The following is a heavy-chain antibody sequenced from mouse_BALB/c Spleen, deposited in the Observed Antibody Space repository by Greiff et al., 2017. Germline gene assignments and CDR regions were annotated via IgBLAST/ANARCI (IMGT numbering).Heavy chain of an antibody. CDR3: TREGLLYAMDY. Sequence: EVQLQESGTVLARPGASVKMSCQASGYTFSSYWMHWVNQRPGQGLEWIGAIYPGNSDTSYNQKFKGKAKLTAVTSTSTAYMELSSLTNEDSAVYYSTREGLLYAMDYWGQGTSVTVSS. V-gene: IGHV1-5*01. CDR1: GYTFSSYW. D-gene: IGHD1-1*01. CDR2: IYPGNSDT. J-gene: IGHJ4*01.